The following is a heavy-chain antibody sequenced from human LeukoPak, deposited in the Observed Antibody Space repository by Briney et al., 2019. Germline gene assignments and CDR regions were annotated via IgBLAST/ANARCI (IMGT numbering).Heavy chain of an antibody. J-gene: IGHJ4*02. CDR3: AAGLNDYGDYDLDY. D-gene: IGHD4-17*01. CDR2: IYHSGST. Sequence: SETLSLTCAVSGGSISSSNWWSWVRQPPGKGLEWIGEIYHSGSTNYNPSLKGRVTISVDKSKNQFSLKLSSVTAADTAVYYCAAGLNDYGDYDLDYWGQGTLVTVSS. CDR1: GGSISSSNW. V-gene: IGHV4-4*02.